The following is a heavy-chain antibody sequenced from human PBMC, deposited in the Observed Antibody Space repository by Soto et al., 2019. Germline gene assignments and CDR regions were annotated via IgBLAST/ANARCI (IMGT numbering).Heavy chain of an antibody. CDR2: ISGSGGST. CDR3: ATYCSSTSCWVGAYYYGMDV. V-gene: IGHV3-23*01. Sequence: PGGSLRLSCAASGFTFSSYAMSWVRQAPGKGLEWVSAISGSGGSTYYADSVKGRFTISRDNSKNTLYLQMNSLRAEDTAVYYCATYCSSTSCWVGAYYYGMDVWGQGTTVTVSS. CDR1: GFTFSSYA. D-gene: IGHD2-2*01. J-gene: IGHJ6*02.